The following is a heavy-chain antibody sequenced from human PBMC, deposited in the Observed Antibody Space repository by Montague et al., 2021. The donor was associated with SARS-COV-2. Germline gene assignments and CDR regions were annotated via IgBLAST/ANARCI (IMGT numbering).Heavy chain of an antibody. Sequence: SRRFSWDASGFLFSDYYMTLIRQAPGKGLEWVSHISGSGSKTYYADSVKGRFTISRDTANNSVYLQMNFLGAEDTAVYYCARDQGGYGTFDIWGQGTMVTVSS. V-gene: IGHV3-11*01. J-gene: IGHJ3*02. CDR1: GFLFSDYY. D-gene: IGHD5-12*01. CDR2: ISGSGSKT. CDR3: ARDQGGYGTFDI.